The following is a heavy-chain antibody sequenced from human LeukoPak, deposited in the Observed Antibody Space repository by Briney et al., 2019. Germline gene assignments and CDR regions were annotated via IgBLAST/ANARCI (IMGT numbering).Heavy chain of an antibody. V-gene: IGHV3-23*01. J-gene: IGHJ5*02. CDR1: GFTFSSYA. D-gene: IGHD2-2*01. Sequence: GGSLRLSCAASGFTFSSYAMSWVRQAPGKGLEWVSAISGSGGSTYYADSVKGRFTISRDNSKNTLYLQMNSLRAEDTAVYYCAKEGADIVVVPAAENWFDPWGQGTLVTVPS. CDR3: AKEGADIVVVPAAENWFDP. CDR2: ISGSGGST.